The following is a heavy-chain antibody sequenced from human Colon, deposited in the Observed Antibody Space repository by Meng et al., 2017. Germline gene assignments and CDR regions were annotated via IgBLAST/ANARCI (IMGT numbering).Heavy chain of an antibody. CDR3: ARIGFCSGRTCYSGDYFDY. J-gene: IGHJ4*02. CDR1: GFTFSNYW. CDR2: IKQDGSER. V-gene: IGHV3-7*01. D-gene: IGHD2-15*01. Sequence: GGSLRLSCAASGFTFSNYWMTWVRQAPGKGLEWVANIKQDGSERFYLDSVRGRFTISRDNAKNSLYLQMYSLRAEDTAVYFCARIGFCSGRTCYSGDYFDYWGQGSLVHVAS.